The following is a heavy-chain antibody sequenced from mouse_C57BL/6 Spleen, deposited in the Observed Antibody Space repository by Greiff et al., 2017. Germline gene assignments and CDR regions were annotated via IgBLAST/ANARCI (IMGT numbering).Heavy chain of an antibody. CDR3: ARGDYDGYCDY. CDR1: GYTFTSYW. D-gene: IGHD2-4*01. J-gene: IGHJ2*01. Sequence: VQLQQPGAELVRPGTSVKLSCKASGYTFTSYWMHWVKQRPGQGLEWIGVIDPSDSYTNYNQKFKGKATLTVDTSSSTAYMQLSSLTSEDSAVYYCARGDYDGYCDYWGQGTTLTVSS. V-gene: IGHV1-59*01. CDR2: IDPSDSYT.